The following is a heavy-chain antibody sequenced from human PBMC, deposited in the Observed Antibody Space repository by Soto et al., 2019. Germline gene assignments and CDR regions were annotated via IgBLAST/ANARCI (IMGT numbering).Heavy chain of an antibody. CDR2: IYWDDDK. V-gene: IGHV2-5*02. CDR1: GFSLSTSGVG. J-gene: IGHJ4*02. D-gene: IGHD3-3*01. Sequence: SGPTLVNPTQTLTLTCTFSGFSLSTSGVGVGWIRQPPGKALEWLALIYWDDDKRYSPSLKSRLTITKDTSKNQVVLTMTNMDPVDTATYYCAHNRGRRYYDFWSGRYYFDYWGQGTLVTVTS. CDR3: AHNRGRRYYDFWSGRYYFDY.